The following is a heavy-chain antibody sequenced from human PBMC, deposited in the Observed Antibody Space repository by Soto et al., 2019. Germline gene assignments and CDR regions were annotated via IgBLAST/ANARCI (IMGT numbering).Heavy chain of an antibody. CDR1: GFTVSNNY. D-gene: IGHD3-10*01. J-gene: IGHJ4*02. Sequence: EVQLVESGGGLIQPGGSLRLSCAVSGFTVSNNYMSWVRQAPGKGLEGVSVIYSGGYTAYGDSVKGRFTISRDNSKNTLCLKMKSRGADDPAVFYWGARPGGGGYWGQGTLVTVSS. CDR2: IYSGGYT. CDR3: GARPGGGGY. V-gene: IGHV3-53*01.